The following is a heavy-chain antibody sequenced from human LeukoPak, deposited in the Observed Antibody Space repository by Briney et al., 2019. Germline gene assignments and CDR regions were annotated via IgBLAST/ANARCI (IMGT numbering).Heavy chain of an antibody. Sequence: ASVKVSCKASGYTFTNYGLSWVRQAPGQGLEWMGWISPYNSNTNYAQKLQGRVIVTTDTSTTTAYMELRSLRSDDTGVYYWTRAVLDGKNGGCYDYWGGGTLVTVSS. J-gene: IGHJ4*02. CDR2: ISPYNSNT. V-gene: IGHV1-18*01. CDR3: TRAVLDGKNGGCYDY. CDR1: GYTFTNYG. D-gene: IGHD2-15*01.